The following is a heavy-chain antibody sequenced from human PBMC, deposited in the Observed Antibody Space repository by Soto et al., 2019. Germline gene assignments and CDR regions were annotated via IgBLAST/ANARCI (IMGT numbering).Heavy chain of an antibody. Sequence: QVQLQESGPGLVKPSGTLSLTCAVSGGSISSSNWWIWVRQPPGKGLEWIGEIYHSGSTNYNPSRKGRVTISVDKSKNQCSLKLTSVTAADTAVYYCARSGGYSYGDYWGQGTLVTVSS. J-gene: IGHJ4*02. V-gene: IGHV4-4*02. D-gene: IGHD5-18*01. CDR3: ARSGGYSYGDY. CDR2: IYHSGST. CDR1: GGSISSSNW.